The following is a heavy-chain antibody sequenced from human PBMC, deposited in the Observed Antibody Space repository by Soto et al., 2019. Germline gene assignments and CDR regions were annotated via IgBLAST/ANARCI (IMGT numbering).Heavy chain of an antibody. CDR1: GFSLSTRRVG. Sequence: SGPTLGNHTQSLTLDCTFWGFSLSTRRVGVGWIRQPPGKALEWLALIYWDDDKRYSPSLKSRLTITKDTSKNQVVLTMTNMDPVDTATYYCAHSVTAVAGSGVYYYYYYYMDVWGKGTTVTVSS. D-gene: IGHD6-19*01. J-gene: IGHJ6*03. V-gene: IGHV2-5*02. CDR2: IYWDDDK. CDR3: AHSVTAVAGSGVYYYYYYYMDV.